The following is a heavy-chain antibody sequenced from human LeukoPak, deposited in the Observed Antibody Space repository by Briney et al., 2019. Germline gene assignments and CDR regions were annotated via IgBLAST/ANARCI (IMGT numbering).Heavy chain of an antibody. Sequence: SETLSLTCAVSGGSISSSSWWSWVRQPPGKGLEWIGEVFHDGSPNYNPSFRGRVTILVDKSKNQFSLNLGSLTAADTAMYYCARDPNIVSAVTLRAFDIWGQGTMVTVSS. CDR2: VFHDGSP. CDR3: ARDPNIVSAVTLRAFDI. CDR1: GGSISSSSW. J-gene: IGHJ3*02. V-gene: IGHV4-4*02. D-gene: IGHD5/OR15-5a*01.